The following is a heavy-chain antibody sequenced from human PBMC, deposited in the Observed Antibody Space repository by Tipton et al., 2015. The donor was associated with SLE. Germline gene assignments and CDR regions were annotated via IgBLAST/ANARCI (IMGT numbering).Heavy chain of an antibody. Sequence: LRLSCSVSGASVSSHIYYWSCIRQPAGKGLEWIGRIHASGGPDYNSSLKSRLTISVDTSRNHFSLELTSVTAADTAVYYCARQRLRLLSPLDSWGQGTTVTVSS. D-gene: IGHD3-16*01. J-gene: IGHJ6*02. CDR2: IHASGGP. V-gene: IGHV4-61*02. CDR3: ARQRLRLLSPLDS. CDR1: GASVSSHIYY.